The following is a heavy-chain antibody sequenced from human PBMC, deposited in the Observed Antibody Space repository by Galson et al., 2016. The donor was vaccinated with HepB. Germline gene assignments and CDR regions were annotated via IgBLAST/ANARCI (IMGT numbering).Heavy chain of an antibody. CDR3: AAGAGWVEDY. J-gene: IGHJ4*02. D-gene: IGHD5-24*01. CDR1: GFTFSSYF. V-gene: IGHV3-7*03. Sequence: SLRLSCAASGFTFSSYFMTWVRQAPGKGLQWVANIEKDGSEKNYVDFVKGRFTISRDNAKNSLYLQMNTLRAEDTAVYYCAAGAGWVEDYWGQGTLVIVSS. CDR2: IEKDGSEK.